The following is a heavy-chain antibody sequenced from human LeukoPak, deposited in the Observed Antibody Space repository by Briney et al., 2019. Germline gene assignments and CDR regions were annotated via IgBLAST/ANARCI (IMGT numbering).Heavy chain of an antibody. D-gene: IGHD6-19*01. Sequence: SETLSLTCTVSGGSITSSNWWSWVRQPPGKGLEWIGEIYHSESTNYNPSLKSRVTISVDKSKNQFSLKLSSVTAADTAVYCCARSFSGWSFDYWGQGTLVTVSS. V-gene: IGHV4-4*01. CDR2: IYHSEST. CDR1: GGSITSSNW. CDR3: ARSFSGWSFDY. J-gene: IGHJ4*02.